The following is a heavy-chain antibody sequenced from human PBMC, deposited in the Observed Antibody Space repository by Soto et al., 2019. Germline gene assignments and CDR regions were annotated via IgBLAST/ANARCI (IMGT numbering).Heavy chain of an antibody. D-gene: IGHD4-17*01. CDR2: ISGSGGST. CDR1: GFTFSSYA. V-gene: IGHV3-23*01. CDR3: AKDRLGDYYYYGMDV. Sequence: EVQLLESGGGLVQPGGSLRLSCAASGFTFSSYAMNWVRQTPGKGLEWVSAISGSGGSTYYADSVKGRFTISRDNSKNTLYMQMNSLRAEDTAVYYCAKDRLGDYYYYGMDVWGQGTTVTVSS. J-gene: IGHJ6*02.